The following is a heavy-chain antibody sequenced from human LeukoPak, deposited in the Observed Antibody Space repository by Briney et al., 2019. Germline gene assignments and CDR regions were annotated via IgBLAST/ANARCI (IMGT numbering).Heavy chain of an antibody. Sequence: GGSLRLSCAASGFTFSSCWMSWVRQAPGKGLEWVANIKQDGSEKYYVDSVKGRFTISRDNAKNSLYLQMNSLRAEDTAVYYCARDGAAASFFDYWGQGTLVTVSS. CDR2: IKQDGSEK. V-gene: IGHV3-7*01. J-gene: IGHJ4*02. CDR1: GFTFSSCW. CDR3: ARDGAAASFFDY. D-gene: IGHD6-13*01.